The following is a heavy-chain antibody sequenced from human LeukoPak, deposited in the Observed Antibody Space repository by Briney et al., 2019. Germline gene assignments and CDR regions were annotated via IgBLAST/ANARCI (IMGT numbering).Heavy chain of an antibody. J-gene: IGHJ4*02. CDR3: AKDVDTAGDY. Sequence: GRSLRFSCAASGFTFDDYAMHWVRQAPGKGLEWVSGISWNSGSIGYADSVKGRFTISRDNSKNTLYLQMNSLRAEDTAVYYCAKDVDTAGDYWGQGTLVTVSS. CDR1: GFTFDDYA. D-gene: IGHD5-18*01. V-gene: IGHV3-9*01. CDR2: ISWNSGSI.